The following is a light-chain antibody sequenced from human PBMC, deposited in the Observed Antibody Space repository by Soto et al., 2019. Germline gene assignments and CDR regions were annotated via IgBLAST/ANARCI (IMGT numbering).Light chain of an antibody. J-gene: IGKJ4*01. CDR1: ESIRTW. CDR3: QQSYSTPLT. Sequence: DIQMTQSPSTLSASIGDRVAITFRASESIRTWLAWYQHKPGKAPKFLIYDASSLESGVPSRFSGSGSGTDFTLTISSLQPEDFATYYCQQSYSTPLTFGGGTKVAIK. CDR2: DAS. V-gene: IGKV1-39*01.